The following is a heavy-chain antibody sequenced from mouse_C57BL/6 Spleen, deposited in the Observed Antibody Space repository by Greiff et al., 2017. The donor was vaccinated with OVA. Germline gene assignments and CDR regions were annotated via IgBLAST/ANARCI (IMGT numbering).Heavy chain of an antibody. D-gene: IGHD1-1*01. Sequence: QVQLKQPGAELVKPGASVKMSCKASGYTFTSYWLTWVKQRPGQGLEWIGDIYPGSGSTNYNEKFKSKATLTVDTSSSTAYMQLSSLTSEDSAVYYCARLTILRDYFDYWGQGTTLTVSS. CDR2: IYPGSGST. V-gene: IGHV1-55*01. J-gene: IGHJ2*01. CDR3: ARLTILRDYFDY. CDR1: GYTFTSYW.